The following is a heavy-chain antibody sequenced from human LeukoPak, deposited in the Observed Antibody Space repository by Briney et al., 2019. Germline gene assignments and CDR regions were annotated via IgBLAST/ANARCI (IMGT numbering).Heavy chain of an antibody. Sequence: GGSLRLSCVGSGFSFSTSDMGWVRQTPGKGLEWVSAISTTGGYTEDADSVKGRFTISRDNSQNTLFLQMHSLRAEDTAVYYCAKKPATIKFPFDIWGQGTLVTVSP. J-gene: IGHJ4*02. CDR1: GFSFSTSD. CDR3: AKKPATIKFPFDI. V-gene: IGHV3-23*01. D-gene: IGHD5-24*01. CDR2: ISTTGGYT.